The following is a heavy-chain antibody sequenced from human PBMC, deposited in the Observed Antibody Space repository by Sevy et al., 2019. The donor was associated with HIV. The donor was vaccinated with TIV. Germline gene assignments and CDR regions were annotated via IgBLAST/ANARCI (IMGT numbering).Heavy chain of an antibody. D-gene: IGHD3-3*01. CDR2: INPKSGAT. V-gene: IGHV1-2*02. CDR1: GYTFSDSGYY. J-gene: IGHJ6*02. Sequence: ASVKVSCKASGYTFSDSGYYVHWVRQAPGQGLEWMGWINPKSGATNCAQKFQGRVTMTRDTSVSTANMELSRLTSDDTAVYYCARESYDFWTGPLDYDYGMDVWGHGTTVTVSS. CDR3: ARESYDFWTGPLDYDYGMDV.